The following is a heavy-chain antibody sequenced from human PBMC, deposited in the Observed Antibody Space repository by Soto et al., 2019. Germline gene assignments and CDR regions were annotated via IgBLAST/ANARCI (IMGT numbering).Heavy chain of an antibody. CDR3: ARVDYDSSGYYRTWIPIFDY. J-gene: IGHJ4*02. CDR2: IYYSGST. D-gene: IGHD3-22*01. CDR1: GGSISSYY. V-gene: IGHV4-59*01. Sequence: KPSETLSLTCTVSGGSISSYYWSWIRRPPGKGLEWIGYIYYSGSTNYNPSLKSRVTISVDTSKNQFSLKLSSVTAADTAVYYCARVDYDSSGYYRTWIPIFDYWGQGTLVTVSS.